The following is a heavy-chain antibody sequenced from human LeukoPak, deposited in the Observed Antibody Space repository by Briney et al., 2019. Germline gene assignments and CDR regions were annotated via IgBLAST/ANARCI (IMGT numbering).Heavy chain of an antibody. Sequence: SETLSLTCTVSGASISSSSYYWGWIRQPPGKGLEWIGIIYYSGSTNYNPSLKSRVTISVDKSKNQFSLKLSSVTAADTAVYYCARVFSYYYDSSGYRSNYYYYYYMDVWGKGTTVTVSS. J-gene: IGHJ6*03. CDR2: IYYSGST. CDR1: GASISSSSYY. D-gene: IGHD3-22*01. CDR3: ARVFSYYYDSSGYRSNYYYYYYMDV. V-gene: IGHV4-39*07.